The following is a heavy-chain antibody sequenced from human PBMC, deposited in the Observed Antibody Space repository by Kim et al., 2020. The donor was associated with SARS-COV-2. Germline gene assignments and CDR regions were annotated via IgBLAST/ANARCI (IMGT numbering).Heavy chain of an antibody. J-gene: IGHJ6*02. D-gene: IGHD5-18*01. V-gene: IGHV1-8*01. CDR3: ARYGDSYGYLDYYYGMDV. CDR1: GYTFTSYD. Sequence: ASVKVSCKASGYTFTSYDINWVRQATGQGLEWMGWMNPNSGNTGYAQKFQGRVTMTRNTSISTAYMELSSLRSEDTAVYYCARYGDSYGYLDYYYGMDVWGQGTTVTVSS. CDR2: MNPNSGNT.